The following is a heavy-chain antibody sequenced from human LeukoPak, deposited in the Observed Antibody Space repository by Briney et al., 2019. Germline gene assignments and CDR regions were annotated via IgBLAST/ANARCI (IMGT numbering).Heavy chain of an antibody. CDR1: GGSISSSNW. D-gene: IGHD6-6*01. Sequence: PSGTLSLTCAVSGGSISSSNWWSWVRQPPGKGLEWIGSIYYSGSTYYNPSLKSRVTISVDTSKNQFSLKLSSVTAADTAVYYCAREGYSSSSEAFDYWGQGTLVTVSS. CDR3: AREGYSSSSEAFDY. CDR2: IYYSGST. J-gene: IGHJ4*02. V-gene: IGHV4-4*02.